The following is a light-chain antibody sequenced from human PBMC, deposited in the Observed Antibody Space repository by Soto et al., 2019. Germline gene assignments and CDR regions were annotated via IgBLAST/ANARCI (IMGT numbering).Light chain of an antibody. CDR1: QSVSSSS. CDR3: QQYGSSPLT. CDR2: GAS. V-gene: IGKV3-20*01. J-gene: IGKJ4*01. Sequence: EIVLTQSPGTLSLSPGEGATLSCRASQSVSSSSLAWYQQKPGQAPRLLIYGASSRATGIPDRFSGSGSGTDFTLTISRLEPEDFAVHFCQQYGSSPLTFGGGTKVEIK.